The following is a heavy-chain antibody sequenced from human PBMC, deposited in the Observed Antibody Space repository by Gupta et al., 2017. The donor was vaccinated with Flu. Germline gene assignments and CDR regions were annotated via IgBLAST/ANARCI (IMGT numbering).Heavy chain of an antibody. D-gene: IGHD3-10*01. CDR3: ARESYYYGSGSYPLGN. CDR2: IIPILGIA. V-gene: IGHV1-69*04. Sequence: AISWVRQAPGQGLEWMGRIIPILGIANYAQKFQGRVTITADKSTSTAYMELSSLRSEDTAVYYCARESYYYGSGSYPLGNWGQGSLVTVAS. CDR1: A. J-gene: IGHJ4*02.